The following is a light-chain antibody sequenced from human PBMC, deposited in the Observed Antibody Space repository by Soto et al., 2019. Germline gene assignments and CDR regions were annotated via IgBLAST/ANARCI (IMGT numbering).Light chain of an antibody. CDR2: KVS. V-gene: IGKV2-30*01. CDR1: QSLLSGDGNTY. CDR3: MQGSHWPPWT. J-gene: IGKJ1*01. Sequence: DVVLTQSPLSLPVTLGQPASISCRSSQSLLSGDGNTYLNWFHQRPGQSPRRLIYKVSNRDSGVPDRFSGSGSGTDFTLKISRVEAEDVGVYYCMQGSHWPPWTFGQGTKVEIK.